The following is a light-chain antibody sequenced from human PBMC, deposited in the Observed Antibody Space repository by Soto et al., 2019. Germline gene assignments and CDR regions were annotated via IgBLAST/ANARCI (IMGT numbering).Light chain of an antibody. CDR2: DVT. J-gene: IGLJ1*01. CDR1: SSDFGGYNY. CDR3: SSYTSSNTPYV. V-gene: IGLV2-14*01. Sequence: QSALTQPASVSGSPGQSITISCTETSSDFGGYNYVSWYQQHPDKAPKLIIYDVTNRPSGVSNRFSSSKSGNTASLTISGLQTEDEADYYCSSYTSSNTPYVFGTGTKVTVL.